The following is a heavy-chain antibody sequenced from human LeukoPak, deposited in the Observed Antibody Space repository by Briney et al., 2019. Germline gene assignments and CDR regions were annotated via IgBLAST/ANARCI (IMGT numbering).Heavy chain of an antibody. CDR2: ISVDGGIT. D-gene: IGHD3-10*01. Sequence: GGSLRLSCAASGFTFDDYAMHWVRQAPGKGLEWVSLISVDGGITYYADSVKGRFTISRDNSKTSLYLQMNSLRTEDTALYYCAKDIPRYYGYAGYFDYWGQGTLVTVSS. CDR3: AKDIPRYYGYAGYFDY. V-gene: IGHV3-43*02. J-gene: IGHJ4*02. CDR1: GFTFDDYA.